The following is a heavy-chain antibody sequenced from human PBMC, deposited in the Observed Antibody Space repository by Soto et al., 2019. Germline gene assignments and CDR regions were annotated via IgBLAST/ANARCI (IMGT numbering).Heavy chain of an antibody. V-gene: IGHV3-21*01. J-gene: IGHJ4*01. CDR2: ISSSSSYI. CDR1: GFTFSSYS. Sequence: PGGSLRLSCAASGFTFSSYSMNWVRQAPGKGLEWVSSISSSSSYIYYADSVKGRFTISRDNAKNSLYLQMNSLRAEDTAVYSCARDAHGRYYFDYWGHGALVTV. CDR3: ARDAHGRYYFDY.